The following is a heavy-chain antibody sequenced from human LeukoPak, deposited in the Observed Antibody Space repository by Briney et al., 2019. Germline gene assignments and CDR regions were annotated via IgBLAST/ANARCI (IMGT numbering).Heavy chain of an antibody. CDR1: KLTFSNYW. V-gene: IGHV3-7*01. J-gene: IGHJ4*02. CDR3: ARDLSLTMVRGVID. Sequence: GGSLRLSCAASKLTFSNYWMNWVRQAPGKGLEWVANIRQDGTERSYVDSVKGRFTISRDNAKNTLFLQMNSLRAEDTTVYYCARDLSLTMVRGVIDWGQGTLVTVSS. CDR2: IRQDGTER. D-gene: IGHD3-10*01.